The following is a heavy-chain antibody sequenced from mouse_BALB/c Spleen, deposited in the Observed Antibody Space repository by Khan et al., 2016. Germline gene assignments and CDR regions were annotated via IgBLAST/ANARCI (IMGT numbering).Heavy chain of an antibody. V-gene: IGHV2-6*02. D-gene: IGHD2-3*01. CDR1: GFSLTSYG. Sequence: QVRLKESGPGLVAPSQSLSITCTVSGFSLTSYGVHWVRQPPGKGLEWLVVIWSDGSTTYNSALKSRLSISKDNSKSQVFLKMNSLQTDDTAMYYCARRDDGGGAMDYWGQGTSVTVSS. J-gene: IGHJ4*01. CDR2: IWSDGST. CDR3: ARRDDGGGAMDY.